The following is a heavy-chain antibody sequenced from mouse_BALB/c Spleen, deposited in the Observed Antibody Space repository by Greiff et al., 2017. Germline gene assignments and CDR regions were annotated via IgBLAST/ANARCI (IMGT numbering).Heavy chain of an antibody. CDR1: GFTFSSFG. CDR2: ISSGSSTI. V-gene: IGHV5-17*02. Sequence: EVKVVESGGGLVQPGGSRKLSCAASGFTFSSFGMHWVRQAPEKGLEWVAYISSGSSTIYYADTVKGRFTISRDNPKNTLFLQMTSLRSEDTAMYYCARGGYYYAMDYWGQGTSVTVSS. J-gene: IGHJ4*01. CDR3: ARGGYYYAMDY.